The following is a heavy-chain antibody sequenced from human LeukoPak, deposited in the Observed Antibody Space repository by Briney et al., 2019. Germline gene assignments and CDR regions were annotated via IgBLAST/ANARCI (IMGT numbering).Heavy chain of an antibody. Sequence: PGGSLRLSCAASGFIFSTHAVSWVRQAPEKGLEWVSDISASGGSTYYADSVKGRFTVSRDNSKNTLYLQMSSLRADDTAVYYCAKNSGGTCYSAYDYWGQGTLVTVSS. CDR2: ISASGGST. CDR1: GFIFSTHA. D-gene: IGHD2-15*01. V-gene: IGHV3-23*01. CDR3: AKNSGGTCYSAYDY. J-gene: IGHJ4*02.